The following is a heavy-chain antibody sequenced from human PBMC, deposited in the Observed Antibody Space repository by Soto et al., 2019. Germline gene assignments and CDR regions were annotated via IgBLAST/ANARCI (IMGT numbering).Heavy chain of an antibody. CDR3: VKDRDSNTWPSRDV. CDR1: GGTFSSYA. CDR2: IIPIFGTA. V-gene: IGHV1-69*13. J-gene: IGHJ6*02. Sequence: SVKVSCKASGGTFSSYAISWVRQAPGQGLEWMGGIIPIFGTANYAQKFQGRVTITADESTSTAYMELRSLRSDDTAVYYCVKDRDSNTWPSRDVWGPGTTVTVSS. D-gene: IGHD3-22*01.